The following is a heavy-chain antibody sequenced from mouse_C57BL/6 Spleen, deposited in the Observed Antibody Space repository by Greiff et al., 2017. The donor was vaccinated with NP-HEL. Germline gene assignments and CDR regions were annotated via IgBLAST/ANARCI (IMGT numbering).Heavy chain of an antibody. Sequence: EVQLQQSGPVLVKPGASVKMSCKASGYTFTDYYMNWVKQSHGKSLEWIGVINPYNGGTSYNQKFKGKATLTVDKSSSTAYMELNSLTSEDSAVYYCARAGSYFDVWGTGTTVTVSS. CDR1: GYTFTDYY. CDR2: INPYNGGT. CDR3: ARAGSYFDV. V-gene: IGHV1-19*01. J-gene: IGHJ1*03.